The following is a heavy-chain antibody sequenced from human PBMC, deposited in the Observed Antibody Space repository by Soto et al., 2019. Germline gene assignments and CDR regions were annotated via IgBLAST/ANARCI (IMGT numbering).Heavy chain of an antibody. Sequence: GGSLRLSCAASGFTFSSYGMHWVRQAPGKGLEWVSVISYDGSNKYYADSVKGRFTISSDNSKNTLYLHMNSLKAEDTAVYYCEKETASGYWLFGPLQPMNFDFWGQRTLVTVSS. CDR1: GFTFSSYG. CDR2: ISYDGSNK. J-gene: IGHJ4*02. V-gene: IGHV3-30*18. CDR3: EKETASGYWLFGPLQPMNFDF. D-gene: IGHD3-3*01.